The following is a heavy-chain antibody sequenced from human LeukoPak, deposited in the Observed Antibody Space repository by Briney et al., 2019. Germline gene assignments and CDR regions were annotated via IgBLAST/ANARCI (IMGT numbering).Heavy chain of an antibody. CDR2: VSIASTHI. D-gene: IGHD1-1*01. J-gene: IGHJ3*02. CDR1: GFTFSNFN. Sequence: GGSLRLSCAASGFTFSNFNMNWVRQAPGKGLEWVSTVSIASTHILYADSVKGRFTISRDNAKNSLYLQMNSLRVEDTAVYYCARRLQYNDAFDIWGQGTMVTVSS. V-gene: IGHV3-21*01. CDR3: ARRLQYNDAFDI.